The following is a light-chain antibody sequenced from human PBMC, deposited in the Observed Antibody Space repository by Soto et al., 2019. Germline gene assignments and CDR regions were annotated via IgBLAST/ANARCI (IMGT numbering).Light chain of an antibody. CDR3: QQYGRSPFT. J-gene: IGKJ2*01. V-gene: IGKV3-20*01. CDR2: GAS. CDR1: QRIANNF. Sequence: EVVLTQSPVTLSLSPGERATLSCRASQRIANNFLAWFQQKPGQPPTLLIYGASTRASGITDRFSGSGSGTDFALTISRLEPGDFAVYYCQQYGRSPFTFGQGTKLQIK.